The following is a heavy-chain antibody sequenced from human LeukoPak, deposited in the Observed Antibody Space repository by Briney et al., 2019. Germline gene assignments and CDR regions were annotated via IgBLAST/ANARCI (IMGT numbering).Heavy chain of an antibody. CDR2: INPSGGST. V-gene: IGHV1-46*01. CDR3: ARTGCSGGSRYHTLGVGMDV. D-gene: IGHD2-15*01. J-gene: IGHJ6*02. CDR1: GYTFTSYY. Sequence: ASVKVSCKASGYTFTSYYMHWVRQAPGQGLEWMGIINPSGGSTSYAQKFQGRVTMTRDTSTSTVYMELSSLRSEDTAVYYCARTGCSGGSRYHTLGVGMDVWGQGTTVTVSS.